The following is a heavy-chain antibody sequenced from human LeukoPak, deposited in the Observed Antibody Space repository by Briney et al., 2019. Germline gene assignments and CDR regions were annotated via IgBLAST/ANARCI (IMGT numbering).Heavy chain of an antibody. CDR3: ARVQGHYDSSGLDY. CDR1: GFTFSGYT. CDR2: ISTSSSYI. D-gene: IGHD3-22*01. Sequence: GGSLRLSCAASGFTFSGYTMKWVRQAPGKGLEWVSSISTSSSYIYYADSVKGRFTISRDNAQNSLYLQMNSLRAEDTAVYYCARVQGHYDSSGLDYWGQGTLVTVSS. J-gene: IGHJ4*02. V-gene: IGHV3-21*01.